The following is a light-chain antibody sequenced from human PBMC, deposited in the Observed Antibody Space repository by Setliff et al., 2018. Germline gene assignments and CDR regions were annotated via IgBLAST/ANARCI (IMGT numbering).Light chain of an antibody. CDR1: SSDVGGINH. CDR3: SSYAGNYIYV. CDR2: EVS. Sequence: LAQPPSASGSPGQSVTISCTRTSSDVGGINHVSWYQQHPGKAPRLMIFEVSKRPSGVPDRFSGSKSGNTASLTVSGLQAEDEADYYCSSYAGNYIYVFGTGTKVTV. V-gene: IGLV2-8*01. J-gene: IGLJ1*01.